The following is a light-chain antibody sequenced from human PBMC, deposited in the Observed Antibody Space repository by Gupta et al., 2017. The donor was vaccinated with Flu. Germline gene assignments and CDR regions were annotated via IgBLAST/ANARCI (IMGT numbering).Light chain of an antibody. V-gene: IGKV4-1*01. CDR2: WAS. Sequence: DIVMTQSPDSLAVSLGERATINCKSSQSVLYSANNKNYLAWYQQKPGQPPKLLIYWASTREPGVPDRFSGSGSGTDFTLTISSLETEDVAVYYCHQYSSTPYSFGQGTKLAI. CDR3: HQYSSTPYS. CDR1: QSVLYSANNKNY. J-gene: IGKJ2*03.